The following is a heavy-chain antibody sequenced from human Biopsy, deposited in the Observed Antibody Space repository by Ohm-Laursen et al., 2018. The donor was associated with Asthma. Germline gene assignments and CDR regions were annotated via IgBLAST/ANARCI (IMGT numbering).Heavy chain of an antibody. V-gene: IGHV3-11*01. J-gene: IGHJ6*02. D-gene: IGHD6-25*01. Sequence: SLRLSCSASGFSFSEYYMTWMRQAPGKGLEWVSSISSSGSTTYPAESVKGRFTISRDNAQKSPFLQMGSLRAEDTAIYYCARVFESSEWGPFYHFGLDVWGQGTTVAVSS. CDR1: GFSFSEYY. CDR3: ARVFESSEWGPFYHFGLDV. CDR2: ISSSGSTT.